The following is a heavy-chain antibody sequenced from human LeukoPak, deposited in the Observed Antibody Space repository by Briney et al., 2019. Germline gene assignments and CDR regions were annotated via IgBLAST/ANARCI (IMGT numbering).Heavy chain of an antibody. CDR3: ARAAAVSPIDY. J-gene: IGHJ4*02. D-gene: IGHD6-13*01. V-gene: IGHV3-48*03. CDR1: GFTFSSYE. Sequence: PGGSLRLSCAASGFTFSSYEMNWVRQAPGKGLEWVSYISSSGSTIYYADSVKGRFTISRDNAKNSLYLQMNSLRAEDTAVYYCARAAAVSPIDYWGQGTLATVSS. CDR2: ISSSGSTI.